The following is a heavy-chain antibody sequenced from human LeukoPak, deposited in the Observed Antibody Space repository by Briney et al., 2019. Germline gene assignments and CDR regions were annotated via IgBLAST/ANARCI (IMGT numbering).Heavy chain of an antibody. CDR1: GYSISSGFY. CDR2: IYHSGST. J-gene: IGHJ4*02. D-gene: IGHD6-13*01. V-gene: IGHV4-38-2*02. Sequence: SETLSLICTVSGYSISSGFYWGLIRQPPGKGLEWIGSIYHSGSTYYNPSLKSRVTISVDTSKNQFSLKLTSVTAADTAVYYCARSRRSWSTFDYWGQGTLVTVSS. CDR3: ARSRRSWSTFDY.